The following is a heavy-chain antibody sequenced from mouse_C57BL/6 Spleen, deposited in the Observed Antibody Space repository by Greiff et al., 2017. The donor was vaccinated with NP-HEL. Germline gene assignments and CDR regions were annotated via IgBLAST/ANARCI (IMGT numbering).Heavy chain of an antibody. CDR2: ISSGSSTI. V-gene: IGHV5-17*01. J-gene: IGHJ2*01. D-gene: IGHD1-1*01. CDR1: GFTFSDYG. Sequence: EVHLVESGGGLVKPGGSLKLSCAASGFTFSDYGMHWVRQAPEKGLEWVAYISSGSSTIYYADTVKGRFTISRDNAKNTLCLQMTSLRSEDTAMYYCARHYYGSSYDYFDYWGQGTTLTVSS. CDR3: ARHYYGSSYDYFDY.